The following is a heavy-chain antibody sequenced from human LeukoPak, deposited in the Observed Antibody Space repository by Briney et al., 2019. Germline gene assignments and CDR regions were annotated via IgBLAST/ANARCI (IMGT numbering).Heavy chain of an antibody. Sequence: SETLSLTCTVSGGSISSYYWSWIRQPPGKGLEWIGYIYYSGSTNYNPSLKSRVTISVDTSKNQFSLKLSSVTAADTAVYYCARAEGTMVRGVIFDYWGQGTLVTVSS. CDR2: IYYSGST. J-gene: IGHJ4*02. V-gene: IGHV4-59*01. CDR1: GGSISSYY. CDR3: ARAEGTMVRGVIFDY. D-gene: IGHD3-10*01.